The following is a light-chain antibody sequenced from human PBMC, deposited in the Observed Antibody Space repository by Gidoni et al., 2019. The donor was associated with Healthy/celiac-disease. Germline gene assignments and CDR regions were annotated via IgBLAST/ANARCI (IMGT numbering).Light chain of an antibody. CDR2: GAS. Sequence: DIVMTPSPATLSVSPGERATLSCRASQSVSSNLAWYQQKPGQAPRLLIYGASTRATGIPARFSGSGSGTEFTLTISSLQSEDFAVYYCQQYNNWPRWTFGQGTKVEIK. CDR1: QSVSSN. J-gene: IGKJ1*01. CDR3: QQYNNWPRWT. V-gene: IGKV3-15*01.